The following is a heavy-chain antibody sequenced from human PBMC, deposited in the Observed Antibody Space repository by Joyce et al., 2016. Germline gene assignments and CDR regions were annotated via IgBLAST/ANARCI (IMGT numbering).Heavy chain of an antibody. CDR2: IDHNESET. D-gene: IGHD3-3*01. J-gene: IGHJ6*02. CDR3: ATERGYYGMEV. V-gene: IGHV5-10-1*03. CDR1: GYKFTAYW. Sequence: EVQLVQSGAEVKKPGESLRIYCKGSGYKFTAYWITWVRQSPGKGLEWMGRIDHNESETTYSPSLQGHVSISADKSASTAYLQWSRLKASDTAIYYCATERGYYGMEVWGQGTTVAVSS.